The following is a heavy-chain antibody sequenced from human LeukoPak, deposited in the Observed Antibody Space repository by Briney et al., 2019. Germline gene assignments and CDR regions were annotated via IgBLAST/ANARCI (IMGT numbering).Heavy chain of an antibody. CDR1: GGSISSSNW. D-gene: IGHD3-10*01. CDR3: ARDSGTTGEVKFDP. Sequence: PSGTLSLTCAVSGGSISSSNWWSWVRPPPGKGLEWIGEIYHSGSTNYNPSLKSRVTISVDKSKNQFSLKLMSVTAADTAVYYCARDSGTTGEVKFDPWGQGTLVTVSS. J-gene: IGHJ5*02. CDR2: IYHSGST. V-gene: IGHV4-4*02.